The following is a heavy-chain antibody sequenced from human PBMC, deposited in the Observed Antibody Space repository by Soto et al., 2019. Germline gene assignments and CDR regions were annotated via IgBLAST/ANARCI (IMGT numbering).Heavy chain of an antibody. D-gene: IGHD2-15*01. CDR2: INHSGST. V-gene: IGHV4-34*01. J-gene: IGHJ4*02. Sequence: TLSLTCAVYCWSFSGYYWSWIRQPPGKGLEWIGEINHSGSTNYNPSLKSRVTISVDTSKNQFSLKLSSVTAAETAVYYCARVSPRYCSGGSCYPLFDYWGQGTLVTISS. CDR3: ARVSPRYCSGGSCYPLFDY. CDR1: CWSFSGYY.